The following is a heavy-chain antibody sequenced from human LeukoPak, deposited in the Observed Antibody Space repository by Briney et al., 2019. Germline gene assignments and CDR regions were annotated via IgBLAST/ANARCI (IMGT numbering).Heavy chain of an antibody. V-gene: IGHV1-69*04. CDR2: IIPILGIA. J-gene: IGHJ6*04. D-gene: IGHD1-26*01. CDR1: GGTFSSYA. Sequence: ASVKVSCKASGGTFSSYAISWVRQAPGQGLEWMGRIIPILGIANYAQKFQGRVTITADKSTSTAYMELSSLRSEDTAVYYCARDRLVGATDYYYGMDVWGKGTTVTVSS. CDR3: ARDRLVGATDYYYGMDV.